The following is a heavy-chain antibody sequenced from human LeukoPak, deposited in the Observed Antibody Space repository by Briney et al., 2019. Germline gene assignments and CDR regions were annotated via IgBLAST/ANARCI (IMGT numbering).Heavy chain of an antibody. CDR2: IKQDGSEK. D-gene: IGHD6-13*01. Sequence: PGGSLRLSCAASGFTFSSYGMHWVRQAPGKGLEWVANIKQDGSEKYYVDSVKGRFTISRDNAKNSLYLQVNSLRAEDTAVYYCGRIAAAGIDCWGQGTLVTVSS. V-gene: IGHV3-7*01. CDR3: GRIAAAGIDC. J-gene: IGHJ4*02. CDR1: GFTFSSYG.